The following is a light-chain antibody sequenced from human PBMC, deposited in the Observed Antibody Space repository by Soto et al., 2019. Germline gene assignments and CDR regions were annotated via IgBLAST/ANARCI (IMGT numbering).Light chain of an antibody. Sequence: EIVLTQSPATLSLSPGERATLSCRASQSVSSYLAWYQQKPGQAPRLLIYDASNRATGIPARFSGSGSGTDFTLNISSLEPEDFAVYYCQQRSNWPPRVTFGGGTKVELK. CDR3: QQRSNWPPRVT. CDR2: DAS. CDR1: QSVSSY. J-gene: IGKJ4*01. V-gene: IGKV3-11*01.